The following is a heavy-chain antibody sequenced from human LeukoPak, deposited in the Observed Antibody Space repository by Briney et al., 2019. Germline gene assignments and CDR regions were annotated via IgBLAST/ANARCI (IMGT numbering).Heavy chain of an antibody. V-gene: IGHV1-18*01. J-gene: IGHJ5*02. CDR1: GYNFGIFG. Sequence: ASVKVSCKASGYNFGIFGISWVRQAPGQGLEWMGWISANNGNTKYAQSLQGRVTMTTDTSTSTAYMELRSLRSDDTAVYYCARVDVVVPSAWFDPWGQGTLVTVSS. CDR2: ISANNGNT. CDR3: ARVDVVVPSAWFDP. D-gene: IGHD2-2*01.